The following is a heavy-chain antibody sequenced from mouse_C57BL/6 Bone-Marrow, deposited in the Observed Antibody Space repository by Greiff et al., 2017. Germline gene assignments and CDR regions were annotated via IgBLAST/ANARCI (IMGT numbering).Heavy chain of an antibody. J-gene: IGHJ4*01. Sequence: QVQLQQSGAELVRPGASVKLSCKASGYTFTSYGISWVKQRTGQGLEWIGVIHPRSGNTYYNEKFKGKATLTADKSSSTAYMELRSLTSDDSAVYFCARLGSYYAMDYWGQGTSVTVSS. V-gene: IGHV1-81*01. CDR2: IHPRSGNT. CDR3: ARLGSYYAMDY. CDR1: GYTFTSYG.